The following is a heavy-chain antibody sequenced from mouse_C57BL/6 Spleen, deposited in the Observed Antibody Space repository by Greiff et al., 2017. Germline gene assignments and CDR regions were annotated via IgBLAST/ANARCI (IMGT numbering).Heavy chain of an antibody. CDR1: GYTFTSSW. D-gene: IGHD2-1*01. CDR3: ARVYYPYAMDY. J-gene: IGHJ4*01. CDR2: INPSNGGT. V-gene: IGHV1-53*01. Sequence: QVQLQQPGTELVKPGASVKLSCKASGYTFTSSWMHWVKQRPGQGLEWIGKINPSNGGTNYNEKFKSKATLTVDKSSSTAYMQLSIRTSEDSAVYYCARVYYPYAMDYWGQGTSVTVSS.